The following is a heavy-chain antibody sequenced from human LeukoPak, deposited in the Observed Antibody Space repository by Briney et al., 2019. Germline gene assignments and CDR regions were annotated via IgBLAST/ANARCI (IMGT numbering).Heavy chain of an antibody. D-gene: IGHD6-13*01. Sequence: PSETLSLTCAVYGGSFSGYYWSWIRQPPGKGLEWMGEINHSGSTNYNPSLKSRVTISVDTSKNQFSLKLSSVTAADTAVYYCARDRGVAAAGSYLDYWGQGTLVTVFS. V-gene: IGHV4-34*01. CDR2: INHSGST. J-gene: IGHJ4*02. CDR1: GGSFSGYY. CDR3: ARDRGVAAAGSYLDY.